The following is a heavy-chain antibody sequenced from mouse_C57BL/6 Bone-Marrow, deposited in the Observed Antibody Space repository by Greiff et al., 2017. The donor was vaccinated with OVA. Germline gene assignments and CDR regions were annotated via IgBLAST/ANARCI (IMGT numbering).Heavy chain of an antibody. CDR2: IRSKSYNYAT. V-gene: IGHV10-1*01. D-gene: IGHD1-1*01. Sequence: EAGGGLVQPKGSLNLTCAAPGFSFNTYALNWVRQAPGKALEWAARIRSKSYNYATYYVDSVNDRFTISRNESESILYLQMNNMKTEDAAMYYCVRQGTKVVFDYWGQGTTLTVSS. CDR1: GFSFNTYA. J-gene: IGHJ2*01. CDR3: VRQGTKVVFDY.